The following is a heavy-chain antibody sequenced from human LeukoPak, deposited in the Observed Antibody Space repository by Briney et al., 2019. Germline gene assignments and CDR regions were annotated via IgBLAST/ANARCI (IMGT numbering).Heavy chain of an antibody. CDR1: GYSISSGYY. CDR2: IFHSGTT. Sequence: TSETLSLTCTVSGYSISSGYYWGWIRQPPGKGLEWIGSIFHSGTTYYNPSLKSRVTISVDTSKNQFSLRLSSVTAADTAVYYCARDSVTWNYGQAAFDIWGQGTMVTVSS. J-gene: IGHJ3*02. V-gene: IGHV4-38-2*02. D-gene: IGHD1-7*01. CDR3: ARDSVTWNYGQAAFDI.